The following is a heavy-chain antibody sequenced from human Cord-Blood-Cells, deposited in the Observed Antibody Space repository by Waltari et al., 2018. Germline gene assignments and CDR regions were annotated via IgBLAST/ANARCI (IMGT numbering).Heavy chain of an antibody. J-gene: IGHJ6*02. V-gene: IGHV4-39*01. Sequence: QLQLQESGPGLVKPSETLSLTCTVSGGSISSSSYYWGWIRQPPGKGLEWIGSIYYSGRTYYNPSLKSRVTISVDTSKNQFSLKLSSVTAADTAVYYCARYGSGSSYYYYYGMDVWGQGTTVTVSS. CDR3: ARYGSGSSYYYYYGMDV. CDR1: GGSISSSSYY. D-gene: IGHD3-10*01. CDR2: IYYSGRT.